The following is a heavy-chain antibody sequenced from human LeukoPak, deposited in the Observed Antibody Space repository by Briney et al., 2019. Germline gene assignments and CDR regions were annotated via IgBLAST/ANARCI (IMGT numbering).Heavy chain of an antibody. V-gene: IGHV3-48*01. Sequence: GGSLRLSCAASGFTFSTHIMNWVRQAPGKGLEWVSYISSDSNTIYYADSVKGRFTISRDNAQNSLYLQMSSLRAEDTAVYYCARRFDRWGQGTLVTVSS. CDR2: ISSDSNTI. CDR1: GFTFSTHI. J-gene: IGHJ4*02. CDR3: ARRFDR.